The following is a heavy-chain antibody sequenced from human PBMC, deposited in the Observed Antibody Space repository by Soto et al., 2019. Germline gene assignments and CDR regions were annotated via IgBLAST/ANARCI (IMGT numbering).Heavy chain of an antibody. D-gene: IGHD2-15*01. V-gene: IGHV6-1*01. Sequence: QLQQSGPGLVKPSQTLSLTCGISGDSVSSNSATWNWIRQSPSRGLEWLGRTYLRSKWYNEYAVSVKSRIAISPDTSLNHFSLPLSSVTPEDTAVYFCARAAVAFDAFDLRGQGTVVTVSS. CDR3: ARAAVAFDAFDL. CDR1: GDSVSSNSAT. CDR2: TYLRSKWYN. J-gene: IGHJ3*01.